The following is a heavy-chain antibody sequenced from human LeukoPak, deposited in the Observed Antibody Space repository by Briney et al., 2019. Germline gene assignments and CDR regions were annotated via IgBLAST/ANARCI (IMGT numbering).Heavy chain of an antibody. J-gene: IGHJ3*02. Sequence: ASVKVSCKASGYTFTGYYMHWVRQAPGQGLEWMGWINTNTGNPTYAQGFTGRFVFSLDTSVSTAYLQISSLKAEDTAVYYCAREYYLSAFDIWGQGTMVTVSS. CDR3: AREYYLSAFDI. CDR1: GYTFTGYY. D-gene: IGHD2/OR15-2a*01. CDR2: INTNTGNP. V-gene: IGHV7-4-1*02.